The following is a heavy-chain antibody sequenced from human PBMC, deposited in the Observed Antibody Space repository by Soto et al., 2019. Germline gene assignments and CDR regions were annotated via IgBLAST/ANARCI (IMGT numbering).Heavy chain of an antibody. CDR3: ALEKTTDKGWYFDL. V-gene: IGHV3-30-3*01. J-gene: IGHJ2*01. CDR2: ISYDGSNK. Sequence: QVQLVESGGGVVQPGRSLRLSCAASGFTFSSYAMHWVRQAPGKGLEWVAVISYDGSNKYYADSVKGRFTISRDNSKNTLYLQMNSLRAGDTAVYYCALEKTTDKGWYFDLWGRGTLVTVAS. D-gene: IGHD4-17*01. CDR1: GFTFSSYA.